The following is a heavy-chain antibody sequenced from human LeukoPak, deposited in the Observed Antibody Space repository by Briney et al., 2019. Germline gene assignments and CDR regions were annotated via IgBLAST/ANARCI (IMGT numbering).Heavy chain of an antibody. Sequence: SETLSLTCTVSGGSISSSSYYWGWIRQPPGKGLEWIGEINNSGSTNYNPSLKSRVTISRDTSKNQFSLKLSSVTAADTAVYYCARGRAFFDWGQGTLVTVSS. CDR3: ARGRAFFD. J-gene: IGHJ4*02. CDR2: INNSGST. CDR1: GGSISSSSYY. V-gene: IGHV4-39*07. D-gene: IGHD3-3*02.